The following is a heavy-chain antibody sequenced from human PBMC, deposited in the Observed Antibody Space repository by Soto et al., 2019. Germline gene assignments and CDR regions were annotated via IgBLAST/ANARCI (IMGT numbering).Heavy chain of an antibody. V-gene: IGHV3-7*01. D-gene: IGHD1-26*01. J-gene: IGHJ3*02. CDR1: GFTFSSYW. CDR3: ARDWKLSNRGYAFDI. CDR2: IKQDGSEK. Sequence: GGSLRLSCAASGFTFSSYWMSWVRQAPGKGLEWVANIKQDGSEKYYVDSVKGRFTISRDNAKNSLYLQMNSLRAEDTAVYYCARDWKLSNRGYAFDIWGQGTMVTVSS.